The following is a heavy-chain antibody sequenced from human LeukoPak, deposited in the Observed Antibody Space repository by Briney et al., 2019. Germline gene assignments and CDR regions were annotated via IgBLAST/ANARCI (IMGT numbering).Heavy chain of an antibody. CDR1: GFTVSSNY. Sequence: GGSLRLSCAASGFTVSSNYMSWVRQAPGKGLEWVSVIYSGNSTYYADSVKGRFTISRDNSKDTLYLQMNSLRAEDTAVYYCARDRIAVAGTYFHHWGQGTLVTVSS. V-gene: IGHV3-53*01. CDR3: ARDRIAVAGTYFHH. D-gene: IGHD6-19*01. CDR2: IYSGNST. J-gene: IGHJ1*01.